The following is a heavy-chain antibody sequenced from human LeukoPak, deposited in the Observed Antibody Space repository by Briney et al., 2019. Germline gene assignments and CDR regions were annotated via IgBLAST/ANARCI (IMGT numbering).Heavy chain of an antibody. J-gene: IGHJ4*02. CDR1: GFTFSSYA. D-gene: IGHD3-22*01. CDR2: ITGSGGST. V-gene: IGHV3-23*01. CDR3: AKRTRITMIVVPFDY. Sequence: GGSLRLSCAASGFTFSSYAMSWVRQAPGKGLEWVSSITGSGGSTYYGDSVKGRFTIARDNSKNTLYLQMNSLRAEDTAVYYCAKRTRITMIVVPFDYWGQGTLVTVSS.